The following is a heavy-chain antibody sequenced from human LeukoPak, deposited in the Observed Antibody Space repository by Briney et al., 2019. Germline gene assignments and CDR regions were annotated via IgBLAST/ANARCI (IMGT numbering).Heavy chain of an antibody. D-gene: IGHD2-8*02. V-gene: IGHV3-23*01. CDR1: GFTFSSFA. Sequence: GGSLRLSCAASGFTFSSFALSWVRHAPGKGLEWVSGFDGNGPNTYYADSVKGRWTISRDNSRNTLYLEMNSLRPEDTAIYYCAKPRTTGLGWAQFDYWGQGSLVTVSS. CDR3: AKPRTTGLGWAQFDY. J-gene: IGHJ4*02. CDR2: FDGNGPNT.